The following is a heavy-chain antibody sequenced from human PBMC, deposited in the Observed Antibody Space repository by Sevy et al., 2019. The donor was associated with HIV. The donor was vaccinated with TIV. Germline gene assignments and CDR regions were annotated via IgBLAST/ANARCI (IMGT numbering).Heavy chain of an antibody. Sequence: GGSLRLSCVASGFTFSNSWMNWVRQAPGKGLEWVANINPGGTEEFYVDSVKGRFIISRDNAKNSLFLQMNSLRAEDTAVYYCARDQHDYGGNLRTGWFDPWGQGTLVTVSS. CDR3: ARDQHDYGGNLRTGWFDP. CDR1: GFTFSNSW. J-gene: IGHJ5*02. CDR2: INPGGTEE. D-gene: IGHD4-17*01. V-gene: IGHV3-7*01.